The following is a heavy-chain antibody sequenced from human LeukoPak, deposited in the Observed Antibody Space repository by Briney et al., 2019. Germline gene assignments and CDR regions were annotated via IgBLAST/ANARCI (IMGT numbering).Heavy chain of an antibody. CDR1: GYTFSTYG. CDR3: ARVYNILTGYSTYYYYMDV. CDR2: TSTNNGYT. Sequence: ASVKVSCKASGYTFSTYGISWVRLAPGQGLEWMGWTSTNNGYTNYVQSLQGRVTMTADTSTSTAYMELRSLRSDDTAVYYCARVYNILTGYSTYYYYMDVWGKGTTVTVSS. V-gene: IGHV1-18*01. D-gene: IGHD3-9*01. J-gene: IGHJ6*03.